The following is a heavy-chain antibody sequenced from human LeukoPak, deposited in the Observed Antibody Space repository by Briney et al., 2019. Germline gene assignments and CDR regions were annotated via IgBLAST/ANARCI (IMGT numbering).Heavy chain of an antibody. CDR3: VRVGDYSNYGWFDP. D-gene: IGHD4-11*01. CDR1: GYTFTGYY. Sequence: ASVKVSCKASGYTFTGYYMHWVRQAPGQGLEWMGWINPNSGGTNYAQKFQGRVTMTRDTSISTAYMELSRLRSDDTAVYYCVRVGDYSNYGWFDPWGQGTLVTVSS. V-gene: IGHV1-2*02. J-gene: IGHJ5*02. CDR2: INPNSGGT.